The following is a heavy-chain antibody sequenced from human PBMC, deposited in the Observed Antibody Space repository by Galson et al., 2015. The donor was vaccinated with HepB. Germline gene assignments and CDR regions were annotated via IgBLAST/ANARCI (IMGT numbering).Heavy chain of an antibody. V-gene: IGHV1-8*01. J-gene: IGHJ4*02. CDR3: ARGSSDWYGRDY. CDR1: GSTFTTHD. Sequence: SVKVSCKASGSTFTTHDINWVRQATGQGLEWMGWMNPISGNTGYAQKFQGRVTMTRDTSISTAYMELSSLTSEDTAVYYCARGSSDWYGRDYWGQGTLVTVSS. CDR2: MNPISGNT. D-gene: IGHD6-19*01.